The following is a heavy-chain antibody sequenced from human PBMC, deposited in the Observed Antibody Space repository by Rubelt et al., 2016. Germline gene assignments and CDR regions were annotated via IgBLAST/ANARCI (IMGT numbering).Heavy chain of an antibody. CDR3: ARDGGGEPY. V-gene: IGHV3-21*05. CDR1: GFTFSSHW. Sequence: EVQLVESGGGLVQPGGSLRLSCAASGFTFSSHWMHWVRQAPGKGLEWVSYISPMSSYTNYADSVKGRFTISRDNAKNSLYLQMNSLRDEDTAVYYCARDGGGEPYWGQGTLVTVSP. CDR2: ISPMSSYT. D-gene: IGHD3-16*01. J-gene: IGHJ4*02.